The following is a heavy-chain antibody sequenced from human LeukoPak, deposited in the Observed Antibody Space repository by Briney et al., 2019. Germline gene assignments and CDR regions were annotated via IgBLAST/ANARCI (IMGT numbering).Heavy chain of an antibody. CDR1: GFTLSSYA. Sequence: GGSLRLSCAASGFTLSSYAMSWVRQAPGKGLEWVSGISGSGDSTYYADSVKGRFTISRDNSKNTLYLQMNSLRAEDTAVYYCAKDEGSRSLYYFDYWGQGTLVTVSS. D-gene: IGHD3-10*01. CDR2: ISGSGDST. J-gene: IGHJ4*02. CDR3: AKDEGSRSLYYFDY. V-gene: IGHV3-23*01.